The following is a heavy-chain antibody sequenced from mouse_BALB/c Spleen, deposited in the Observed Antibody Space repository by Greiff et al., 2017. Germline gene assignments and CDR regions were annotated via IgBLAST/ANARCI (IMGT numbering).Heavy chain of an antibody. Sequence: EVQLQQSGPELGKPGASVKISCKASGYSFTGYNMYWVKQSHRKSLEWIGYIDPYKGGTSYNQKSKGKATLTVDKSSSTAYMHLISLTSEDSAIYYCARCGRGYYFDDWGQGTTLTVSS. CDR3: ARCGRGYYFDD. J-gene: IGHJ2*01. CDR1: GYSFTGYN. CDR2: IDPYKGGT. V-gene: IGHV1S135*01.